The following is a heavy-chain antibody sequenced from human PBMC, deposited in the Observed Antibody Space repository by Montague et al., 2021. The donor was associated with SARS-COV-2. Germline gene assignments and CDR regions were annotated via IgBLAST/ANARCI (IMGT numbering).Heavy chain of an antibody. D-gene: IGHD6-19*01. CDR3: PRVSGCSNINCHASSLFDS. V-gene: IGHV4-38-2*02. J-gene: IGHJ4*02. CDR2: VYHSGNT. CDR1: GFSISSGYQ. Sequence: SETLSLTCTVSGFSISSGYQWGWIRQPPGKGLEWIGRVYHSGNTYYSPSLKSGFTISVDTSKNQFSLTLTSLTATDTAVYYCPRVSGCSNINCHASSLFDSWGQGTLVAVSS.